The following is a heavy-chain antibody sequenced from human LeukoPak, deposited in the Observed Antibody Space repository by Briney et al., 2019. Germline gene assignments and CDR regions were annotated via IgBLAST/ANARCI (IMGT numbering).Heavy chain of an antibody. V-gene: IGHV3-23*01. J-gene: IGHJ4*02. D-gene: IGHD2-21*02. CDR3: AKADAYCGSDWYPFDY. CDR1: GFTFSSYA. Sequence: PGGSLRLSCAASGFTFSSYALSWVRQAPGKGLEWVSAISGSGGSTYYADSVKGRFTISRDNSKNTLYLQMNSLRAEDTAVYYCAKADAYCGSDWYPFDYWGQGTLVTVSS. CDR2: ISGSGGST.